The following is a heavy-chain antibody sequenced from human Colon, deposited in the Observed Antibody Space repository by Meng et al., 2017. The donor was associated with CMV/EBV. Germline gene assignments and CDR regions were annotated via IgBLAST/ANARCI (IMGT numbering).Heavy chain of an antibody. CDR3: ARAPTRKYYFHF. Sequence: WAASGFSIGDYAMDWVRQATGKGMEWGSVISASGDITLYTESVKGRFTIGRDTSKNTVYLQMDSLRAEDTAVYYCARAPTRKYYFHFWGQGRLVTVSS. CDR2: ISASGDIT. D-gene: IGHD5-24*01. CDR1: GFSIGDYA. J-gene: IGHJ4*02. V-gene: IGHV3-23*01.